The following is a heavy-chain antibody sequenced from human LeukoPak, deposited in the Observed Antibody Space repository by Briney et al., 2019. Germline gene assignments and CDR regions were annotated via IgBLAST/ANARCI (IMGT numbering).Heavy chain of an antibody. CDR3: ARVAGSDYYYYGMDV. CDR2: IYYSGST. Sequence: PSETLSLTCTVSGGSISSYYLSWIRQPPGKGLEWIGYIYYSGSTNYNPSLKSRVTISVDTSKNQFSLKLSSVTAADTAVYYCARVAGSDYYYYGMDVWGQGTTVTVSS. V-gene: IGHV4-59*01. D-gene: IGHD6-19*01. J-gene: IGHJ6*02. CDR1: GGSISSYY.